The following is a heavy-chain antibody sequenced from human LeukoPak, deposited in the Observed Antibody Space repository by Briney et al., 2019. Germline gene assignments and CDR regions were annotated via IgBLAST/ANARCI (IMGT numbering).Heavy chain of an antibody. CDR2: IRYDGSNK. Sequence: GGSLRLSCIVSGIKYNSYNLNWVRQAPGKGLEWVAFIRYDGSNKYYADSVKGRFTISRDNSKNTLYLQMNSLRAEDTAVYYCAKDSDYDILTGYYNPFDYWGQGTLVTVSS. J-gene: IGHJ4*02. CDR3: AKDSDYDILTGYYNPFDY. V-gene: IGHV3-30*02. D-gene: IGHD3-9*01. CDR1: GIKYNSYN.